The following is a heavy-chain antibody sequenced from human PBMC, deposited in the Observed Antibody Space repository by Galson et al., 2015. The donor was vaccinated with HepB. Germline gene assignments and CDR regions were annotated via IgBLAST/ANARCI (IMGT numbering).Heavy chain of an antibody. CDR2: IIPIFGTA. J-gene: IGHJ3*02. CDR1: GGTFSSYA. D-gene: IGHD2-2*01. V-gene: IGHV1-69*13. CDR3: ARGPDIVVVPAAMAPGVAQGAFDI. Sequence: SVKVSCKASGGTFSSYAISWVRQAPGQGLEWMGGIIPIFGTANYAQNFQGRVRITADESTSKAYMELSSLRSEDTAVYYCARGPDIVVVPAAMAPGVAQGAFDIWGQGTMVTVSS.